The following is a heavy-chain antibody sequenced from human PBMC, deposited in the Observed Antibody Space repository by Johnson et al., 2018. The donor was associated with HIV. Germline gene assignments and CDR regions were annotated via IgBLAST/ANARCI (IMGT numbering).Heavy chain of an antibody. D-gene: IGHD4-23*01. Sequence: VQLVESGGGVVRPGGSMRLSCAASGFTFSSYGMHWVRQAPGKGLEWVAFIRYDGSNKYYADSVKGRFTISRDNSKNTLYLQLNSLRAEDTAVYFWARGWTVGSFGNGLDIWGQGTMVTVSS. CDR2: IRYDGSNK. J-gene: IGHJ3*02. CDR1: GFTFSSYG. V-gene: IGHV3-30*02. CDR3: ARGWTVGSFGNGLDI.